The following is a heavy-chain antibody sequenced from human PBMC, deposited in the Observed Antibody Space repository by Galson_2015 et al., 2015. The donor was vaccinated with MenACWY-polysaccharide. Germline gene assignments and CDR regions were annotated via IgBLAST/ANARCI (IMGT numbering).Heavy chain of an antibody. CDR2: ISSKANTYAT. V-gene: IGHV3-73*01. J-gene: IGHJ6*02. D-gene: IGHD2-8*02. CDR3: VRPYSTGDSYCYSTDV. Sequence: SLRLSCAASGFTFSGSTMHWVRQASGKGLEWVGRISSKANTYATVYAASVKDTFTISRDDSKNTAYLQMNSLKTEDTAVYYWVRPYSTGDSYCYSTDVWGQGTPVTVSS. CDR1: GFTFSGST.